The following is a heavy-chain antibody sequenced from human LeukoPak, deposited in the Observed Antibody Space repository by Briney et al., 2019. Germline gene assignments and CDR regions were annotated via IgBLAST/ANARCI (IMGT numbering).Heavy chain of an antibody. D-gene: IGHD3-16*02. J-gene: IGHJ6*02. Sequence: AGGSLRLSCAASGFTFSSYSMNWVRQAPGKGLEWVSSISSSSSYIYYADSVKGRFTISRDNAKNSLYLQMNSLRAEDTAVYYCARDYYDYVWGSYRYIDYYHGMDVWGQGTTVTVSS. CDR2: ISSSSSYI. V-gene: IGHV3-21*01. CDR3: ARDYYDYVWGSYRYIDYYHGMDV. CDR1: GFTFSSYS.